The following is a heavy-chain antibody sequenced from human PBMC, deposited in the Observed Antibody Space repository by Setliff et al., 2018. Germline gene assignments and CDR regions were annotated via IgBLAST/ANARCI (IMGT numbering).Heavy chain of an antibody. J-gene: IGHJ4*02. D-gene: IGHD3-10*01. CDR3: ARHLLVQGTYHFDY. Sequence: GSLRLSCAASGFTFSSFWMSWVRQTPGKGLEWIGSMYYSGSTYYNPSLKGRVTLSVDTTKNQFSLKLTSMTAADTAVYFCARHLLVQGTYHFDYWGQGSPGTVSS. V-gene: IGHV4-39*01. CDR2: MYYSGST. CDR1: GFTFSSFW.